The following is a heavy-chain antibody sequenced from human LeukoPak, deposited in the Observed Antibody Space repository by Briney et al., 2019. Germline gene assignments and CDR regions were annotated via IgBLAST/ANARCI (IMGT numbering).Heavy chain of an antibody. D-gene: IGHD2-8*01. CDR1: GYTFTSYG. Sequence: ASVKVSCKASGYTFTSYGISWVRQAPGRGLEWMGWISGYNGNTYYAQSLQDRVTMTTDTSTSTAYMELGSLRSDDTAVYYCARDYCPNGVCFPYFFDYWGQGTLVTVSS. J-gene: IGHJ4*02. V-gene: IGHV1-18*01. CDR2: ISGYNGNT. CDR3: ARDYCPNGVCFPYFFDY.